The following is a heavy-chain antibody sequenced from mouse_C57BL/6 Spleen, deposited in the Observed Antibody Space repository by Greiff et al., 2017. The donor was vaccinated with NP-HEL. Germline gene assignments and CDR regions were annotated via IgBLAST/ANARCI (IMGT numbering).Heavy chain of an antibody. CDR3: TTWAITTVVEFDY. D-gene: IGHD1-1*01. CDR1: GFNIKDYY. V-gene: IGHV14-1*01. J-gene: IGHJ2*01. Sequence: DVQLQESGAELVRPGASVKLSCTASGFNIKDYYMHWVKQRPEQGLEWIGRIDPEDGDTEYAPKFQGKATMTADTSSNTAYLQLSSLTSEDTAVYYCTTWAITTVVEFDYWGQGTTLTVSS. CDR2: IDPEDGDT.